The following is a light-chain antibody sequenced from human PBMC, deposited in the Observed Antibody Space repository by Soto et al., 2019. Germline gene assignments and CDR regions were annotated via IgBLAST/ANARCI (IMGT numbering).Light chain of an antibody. J-gene: IGKJ3*01. CDR3: QQASNFPLT. Sequence: IQMTQSPSSVSASVGDRVTMTCRASQGISTWLAWYQVKPGKGPKLLIYAASRLQSGVPSRFSGSGSGTDFTLTISSLQPEDFATYYCQQASNFPLTFGPGTKVDIK. V-gene: IGKV1-12*01. CDR2: AAS. CDR1: QGISTW.